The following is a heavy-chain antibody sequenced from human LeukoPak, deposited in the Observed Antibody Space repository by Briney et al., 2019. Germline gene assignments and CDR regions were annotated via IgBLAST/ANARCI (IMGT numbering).Heavy chain of an antibody. V-gene: IGHV4-34*01. Sequence: SETLSLTCAVYGGSVSGYYWSWIRQPPGKGLEWIGEINHSGSTNYNPSLKSRVTISVDTSKNQFSLKLSSVTAADTAVYYCARGLRIFGAREVGYWGQGTLVTVSS. CDR3: ARGLRIFGAREVGY. J-gene: IGHJ4*02. CDR2: INHSGST. D-gene: IGHD3-3*01. CDR1: GGSVSGYY.